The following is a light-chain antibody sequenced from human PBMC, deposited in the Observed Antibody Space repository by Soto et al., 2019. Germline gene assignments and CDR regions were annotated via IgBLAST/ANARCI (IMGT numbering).Light chain of an antibody. J-gene: IGKJ1*01. CDR2: GAS. CDR1: QHISRN. Sequence: DIQMTQSPSTLPASVGDRVTLTCRASQHISRNLAWFQQRPGQVPKLLIFGASSLESSDVTRFSGRGSGTEFTLSIDNLRPEDSATYYCQQYYSYPTWTFGQGTKVEIK. CDR3: QQYYSYPTWT. V-gene: IGKV1-5*01.